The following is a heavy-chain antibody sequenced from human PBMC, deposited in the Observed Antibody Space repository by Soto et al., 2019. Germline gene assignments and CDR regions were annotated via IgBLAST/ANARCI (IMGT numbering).Heavy chain of an antibody. CDR3: ARDVSYATIDV. D-gene: IGHD3-16*01. V-gene: IGHV3-48*01. CDR1: GFTFSSYS. Sequence: EVQLVESGGGLVQPGGSLRLSCAASGFTFSSYSMNWVRQAPGKGLEWVSYISSSSSTIYYADSVKGRFTISRDNAKNSLYLQMNSLRAEDTAVYYCARDVSYATIDVWGKWPTVTVSS. CDR2: ISSSSSTI. J-gene: IGHJ6*04.